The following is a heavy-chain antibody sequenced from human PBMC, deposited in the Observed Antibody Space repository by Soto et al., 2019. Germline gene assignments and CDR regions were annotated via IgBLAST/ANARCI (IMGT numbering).Heavy chain of an antibody. CDR3: ARSPYYYDSSGSLNGWFDP. Sequence: SVKVSCKASGGTFSSYAISWVRQAPGQGLEWMGGIIPIFGTANYAQKFQDRVTITADESTSTAYMELSSLRSEDTAVYNCARSPYYYDSSGSLNGWFDPWGQGTLVTVSS. D-gene: IGHD3-22*01. CDR1: GGTFSSYA. V-gene: IGHV1-69*13. CDR2: IIPIFGTA. J-gene: IGHJ5*02.